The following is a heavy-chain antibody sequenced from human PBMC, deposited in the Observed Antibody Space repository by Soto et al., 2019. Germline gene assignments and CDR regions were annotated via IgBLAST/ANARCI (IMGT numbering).Heavy chain of an antibody. D-gene: IGHD2-15*01. CDR1: GGTFSSYA. J-gene: IGHJ5*02. CDR2: IIPIFGTA. CDR3: ARAGGGYCSGGSCKLENWFDP. V-gene: IGHV1-69*13. Sequence: AASVKVSCKASGGTFSSYAISWVRQAPGQGLEWMGGIIPIFGTANYAQKFQGRVTITADESTSTAYMELSSLRSEDTAVYYCARAGGGYCSGGSCKLENWFDPWGQGTLVTVSS.